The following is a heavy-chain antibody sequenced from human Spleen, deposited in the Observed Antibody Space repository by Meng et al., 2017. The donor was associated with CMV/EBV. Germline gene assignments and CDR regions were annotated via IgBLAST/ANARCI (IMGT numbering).Heavy chain of an antibody. CDR1: GGSFRGYY. V-gene: IGHV4-34*01. CDR2: INHSGST. J-gene: IGHJ5*02. D-gene: IGHD3-9*01. CDR3: ARAIDYDILTGYFGFDP. Sequence: VQPQQCGAGLLKPSETLSLTCAVYGGSFRGYYWSWIRQPPGKGLEWIGEINHSGSTNYNPSLKSRVTISVDTSKNQFSLKLSSVTAADTAVYYCARAIDYDILTGYFGFDPWGQGTLVTVSS.